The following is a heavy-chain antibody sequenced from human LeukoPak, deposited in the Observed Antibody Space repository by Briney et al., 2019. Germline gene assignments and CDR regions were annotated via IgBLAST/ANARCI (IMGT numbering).Heavy chain of an antibody. CDR1: GFTFSSYA. J-gene: IGHJ4*02. V-gene: IGHV3-23*01. CDR2: ISGSGGST. D-gene: IGHD6-19*01. Sequence: GGSLRLSCAASGFTFSSYAMSWVRQAPGKGLEWVSAISGSGGSTYYADSVKGRFTISRDNSKNSLYLQMNSLRAEDTAVYYCARGSIAVAGLDHWGQGTLVTVSS. CDR3: ARGSIAVAGLDH.